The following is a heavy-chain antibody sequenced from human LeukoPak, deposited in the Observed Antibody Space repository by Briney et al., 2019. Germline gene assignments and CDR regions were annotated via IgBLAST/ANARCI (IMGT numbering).Heavy chain of an antibody. CDR1: GFTFSNFA. D-gene: IGHD2-15*01. Sequence: GGSLRLSCAASGFTFSNFAMSWVRQAPGKGLEWVASISASGGTTYYADSVKGRFTISRDNSKNTLYLQMNSLRAEDTAVYYCAKYMAVVVVAATLHYWGQGTLVTVSS. CDR3: AKYMAVVVVAATLHY. CDR2: ISASGGTT. V-gene: IGHV3-23*01. J-gene: IGHJ4*02.